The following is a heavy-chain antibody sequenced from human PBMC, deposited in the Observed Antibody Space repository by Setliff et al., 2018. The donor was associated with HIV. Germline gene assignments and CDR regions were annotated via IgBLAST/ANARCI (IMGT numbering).Heavy chain of an antibody. Sequence: SETLSLTCAVNGGSFTGFYWSWFRQPPGKGLEWIGEISHSGSTNYNPSLKSRFSISVDMSKNQFSLKLSSVTAADTAVFFCARHSTLYGGNFDYWGQGTLVTVSS. CDR2: ISHSGST. D-gene: IGHD4-17*01. V-gene: IGHV4-34*01. CDR3: ARHSTLYGGNFDY. J-gene: IGHJ4*02. CDR1: GGSFTGFY.